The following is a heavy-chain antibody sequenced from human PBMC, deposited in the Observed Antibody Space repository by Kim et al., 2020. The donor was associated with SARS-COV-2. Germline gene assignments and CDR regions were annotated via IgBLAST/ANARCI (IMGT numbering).Heavy chain of an antibody. CDR1: GGSISSGGYY. V-gene: IGHV4-31*03. D-gene: IGHD4-17*01. J-gene: IGHJ5*02. CDR2: IYYSGST. CDR3: ARVPPTTMTWGNWFDP. Sequence: SETLSLTCTVSGGSISSGGYYWSWIRQHPGKGLEWIGYIYYSGSTYYNPSLKSRVTISVDTSKNQFSLKLSSVTAADTAVYYCARVPPTTMTWGNWFDPWGQGTLVTVSS.